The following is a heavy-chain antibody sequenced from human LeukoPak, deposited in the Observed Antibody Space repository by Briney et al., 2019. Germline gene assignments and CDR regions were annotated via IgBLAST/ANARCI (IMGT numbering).Heavy chain of an antibody. J-gene: IGHJ5*02. CDR1: GFTFSGFW. Sequence: PGGSLRLSCAASGFTFSGFWMHWVRQAPGKGLVWVSCISFDGSNATYADSVKGRFTISRDNAKNSLYLQMNSLRAEDTAVYYCARDIVVVPAANRWFDPWGQGTLVTVSS. CDR3: ARDIVVVPAANRWFDP. V-gene: IGHV3-74*01. D-gene: IGHD2-2*01. CDR2: ISFDGSNA.